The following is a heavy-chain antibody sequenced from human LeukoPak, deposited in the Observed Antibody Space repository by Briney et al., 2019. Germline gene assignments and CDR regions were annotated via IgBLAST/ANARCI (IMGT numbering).Heavy chain of an antibody. V-gene: IGHV3-21*01. CDR3: ARGADGVSSNSRGWFDP. J-gene: IGHJ5*02. Sequence: GGSLRLSCAASGFTFNTYSMSWVRQAPGKGLEWVSIISRASESIFYADSVKGRFTISRDNARNSLYLQMNTLRAEDTAVYSCARGADGVSSNSRGWFDPWGQGTLVTVSS. CDR1: GFTFNTYS. CDR2: ISRASESI. D-gene: IGHD2-15*01.